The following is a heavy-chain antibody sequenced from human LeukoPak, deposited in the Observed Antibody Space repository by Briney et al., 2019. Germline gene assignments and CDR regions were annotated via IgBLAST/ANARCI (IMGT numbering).Heavy chain of an antibody. D-gene: IGHD3-22*01. CDR1: GFTFSSYA. V-gene: IGHV3-30-3*01. Sequence: PGRSLRLSCAASGFTFSSYAMHWVRQAPGKGLEWVAVISYDGSNKYYADSVKGRFTISRDNSKNTLYLQMNSLRAEDTAVYYCARDSTPEGYYDSSGPTSLDPWGQGTLVTDSS. CDR3: ARDSTPEGYYDSSGPTSLDP. CDR2: ISYDGSNK. J-gene: IGHJ5*02.